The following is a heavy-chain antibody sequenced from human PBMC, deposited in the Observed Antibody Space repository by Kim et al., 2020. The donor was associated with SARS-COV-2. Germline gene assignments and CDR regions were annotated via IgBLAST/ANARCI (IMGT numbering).Heavy chain of an antibody. CDR3: TRQWELRFDP. CDR1: GFTFGDYA. CDR2: IRSKAYGGTT. V-gene: IGHV3-49*04. J-gene: IGHJ5*02. D-gene: IGHD1-26*01. Sequence: GGSLRLSCTASGFTFGDYAMSWVRQAPGKGLEWVGFIRSKAYGGTTEYAASVKGRFTISRDDSKSIAYLQMNSLKTEDTAVYYCTRQWELRFDPWGQGTLVTVSS.